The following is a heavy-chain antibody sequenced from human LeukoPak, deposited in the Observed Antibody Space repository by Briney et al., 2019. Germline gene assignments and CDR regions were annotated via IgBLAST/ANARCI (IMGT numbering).Heavy chain of an antibody. CDR1: GFSFSNSA. D-gene: IGHD5-12*01. J-gene: IGHJ4*02. V-gene: IGHV3-23*01. Sequence: GGSLRLSCAASGFSFSNSAMSWVRQAPGKGLEWVSLLIASSGSTFYADSVKGRFTISRDNSKNTLYLQMNSLRAEDTAVYYCAKGAYDYIEMGYFDYWGQGTLVTVSS. CDR3: AKGAYDYIEMGYFDY. CDR2: LIASSGST.